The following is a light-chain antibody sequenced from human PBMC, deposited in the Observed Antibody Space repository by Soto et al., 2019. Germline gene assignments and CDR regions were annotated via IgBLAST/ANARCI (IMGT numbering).Light chain of an antibody. V-gene: IGLV2-14*01. Sequence: QSALTQPASVSGSPGQSITISCTGTSSDVGGYNYVSWYQQHPGKAPKLMIYEVTNRPSGVSNRFSGSKSGNTASLTISGLQAEDEADYYCSSYTSNRTLGVVFGGGTKLTVL. J-gene: IGLJ2*01. CDR2: EVT. CDR3: SSYTSNRTLGVV. CDR1: SSDVGGYNY.